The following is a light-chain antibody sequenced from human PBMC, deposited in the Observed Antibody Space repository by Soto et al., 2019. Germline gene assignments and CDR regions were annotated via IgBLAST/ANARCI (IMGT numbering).Light chain of an antibody. J-gene: IGLJ1*01. V-gene: IGLV1-47*01. Sequence: QSVLTQPPSVSGTPGQRVTISCSGSISNIGNNYVYWFQQLPGTAPKVLSNRNDQRPSGVPDRFSGSKSGTSASLAISGLRSEDEAEYYCAAWDDTVRSYAFGTGTKLTVL. CDR1: ISNIGNNY. CDR3: AAWDDTVRSYA. CDR2: RND.